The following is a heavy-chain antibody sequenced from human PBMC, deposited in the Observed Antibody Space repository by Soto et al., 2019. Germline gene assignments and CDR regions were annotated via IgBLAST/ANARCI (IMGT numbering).Heavy chain of an antibody. J-gene: IGHJ4*02. CDR3: PRGYYYYHN. CDR1: GDSISNYH. CDR2: GYYSGST. D-gene: IGHD3-22*01. Sequence: TSETLSLTCTVSGDSISNYHWSWIRQPPGKGLEWIGYGYYSGSTNYNPSLKSRVTISVDTSKNQFSLKLSSVTAADTAVYYCPRGYYYYHNWGQGTLVTGSS. V-gene: IGHV4-59*01.